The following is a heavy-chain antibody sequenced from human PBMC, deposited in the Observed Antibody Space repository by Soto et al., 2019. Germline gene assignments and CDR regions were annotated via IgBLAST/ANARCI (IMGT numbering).Heavy chain of an antibody. CDR1: GGSISSYY. J-gene: IGHJ3*02. CDR2: IYYSGSS. V-gene: IGHV4-59*08. CDR3: ARRYGSCFDI. Sequence: QVQLQESGPGLVKPSETLSLTCTVSGGSISSYYWSWIRQAPGKGLEWIGYIYYSGSSNYNPPRKSPITISVDTSKNQFSLKLSSVTAADTAVYYSARRYGSCFDIWGPGTRVTVSS. D-gene: IGHD3-10*01.